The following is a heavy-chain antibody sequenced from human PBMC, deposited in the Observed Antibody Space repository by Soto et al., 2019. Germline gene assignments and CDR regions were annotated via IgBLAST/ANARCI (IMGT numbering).Heavy chain of an antibody. Sequence: PGGSLRLSCAASGFTFSSYEMNWVRQAPGKGLEWVSYISSSGSTIYYADSVKGRFTISRDNATTSLYLQMNSLRAEDTAVYYCARTTGVLLWSDDWGQGTLVTVSS. J-gene: IGHJ5*02. V-gene: IGHV3-48*03. CDR2: ISSSGSTI. CDR3: ARTTGVLLWSDD. CDR1: GFTFSSYE. D-gene: IGHD3-10*01.